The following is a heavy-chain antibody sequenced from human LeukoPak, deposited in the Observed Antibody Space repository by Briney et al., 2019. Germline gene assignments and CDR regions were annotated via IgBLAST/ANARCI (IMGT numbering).Heavy chain of an antibody. J-gene: IGHJ3*02. V-gene: IGHV3-33*06. Sequence: PGRSLRLSCAASGFTFSSYGMHWVRQAPGKGLEWVAVIWYDGSNKYYADSVKGRFTISRDNSKNTLYLQTNSLRAEDTAVYYCAKDGDLAYCGGDCYSRAFDIWGQGTMVTVSS. D-gene: IGHD2-21*02. CDR3: AKDGDLAYCGGDCYSRAFDI. CDR2: IWYDGSNK. CDR1: GFTFSSYG.